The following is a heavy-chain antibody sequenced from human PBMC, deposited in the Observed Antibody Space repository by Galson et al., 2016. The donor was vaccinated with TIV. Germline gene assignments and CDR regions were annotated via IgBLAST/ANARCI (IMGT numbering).Heavy chain of an antibody. CDR2: ISFDGNTR. Sequence: SLRLSCAASGFTFATYGMHWVRRAPGKGLDWVAFISFDGNTRYYADSVKGRFTISRDNSRNALYLQRNNLRTEDTAVCYCARPAYCGGGCDAGEREGVKYFDYWGQGSLVSVSS. V-gene: IGHV3-30*03. CDR1: GFTFATYG. CDR3: ARPAYCGGGCDAGEREGVKYFDY. J-gene: IGHJ4*02. D-gene: IGHD2-21*02.